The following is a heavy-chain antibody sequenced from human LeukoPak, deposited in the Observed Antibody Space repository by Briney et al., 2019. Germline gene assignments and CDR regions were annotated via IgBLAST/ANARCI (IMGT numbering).Heavy chain of an antibody. CDR1: GGSISSGGYY. V-gene: IGHV4-31*03. CDR2: IYYSGST. Sequence: SETLSLTCTVSGGSISSGGYYWSWIRQHPGKGLEWIGYIYYSGSTYYNPSLKSRVTISLDTSKNQFSLKPSSVTAADTAVYYCARDKWGFNDDWGQGTLVTVSS. D-gene: IGHD7-27*01. J-gene: IGHJ4*02. CDR3: ARDKWGFNDD.